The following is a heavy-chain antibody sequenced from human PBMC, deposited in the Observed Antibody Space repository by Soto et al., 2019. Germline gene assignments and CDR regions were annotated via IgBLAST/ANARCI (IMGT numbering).Heavy chain of an antibody. CDR2: IQSGGPT. Sequence: EVHLVESGGGLVQPGGSLRLSCAASGFTVSSKYMSWVRQAPGKGLEWVSLIQSGGPTYYDDSVKGRFTISRDTSENTLHLQMDSLRAEDTAVYYCARDDVLCDGGRCYGVPLDVWGKVNTVTVSS. D-gene: IGHD2-15*01. CDR3: ARDDVLCDGGRCYGVPLDV. V-gene: IGHV3-66*01. CDR1: GFTVSSKY. J-gene: IGHJ6*04.